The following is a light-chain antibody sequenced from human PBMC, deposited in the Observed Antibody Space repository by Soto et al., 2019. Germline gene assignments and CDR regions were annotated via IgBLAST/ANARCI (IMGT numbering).Light chain of an antibody. V-gene: IGLV1-51*02. J-gene: IGLJ1*01. Sequence: QSALKHAASGSAAPGREGTISCSGGSSNIGNNYVSWYQQLPGTAPKLLIYENNKRPSGIPDRFSGSKSGTSATLGITGLQTGDEADYYCGTWDSSLSVHYVFGTGTKVTVL. CDR1: SSNIGNNY. CDR2: ENN. CDR3: GTWDSSLSVHYV.